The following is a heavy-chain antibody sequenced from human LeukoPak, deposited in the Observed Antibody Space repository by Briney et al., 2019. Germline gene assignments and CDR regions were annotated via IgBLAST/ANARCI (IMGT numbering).Heavy chain of an antibody. D-gene: IGHD3-3*01. Sequence: PGGSLRLSCAASGFTFSSYGMHWVRQAPGKGLGWVAFIRYDGSNKYYADSVKGRFTISRDNSKNTLYLQMNSLRSEDTAVYYCARVVDWSGSYYMDVWGKGTTVTVSS. V-gene: IGHV3-30*02. CDR1: GFTFSSYG. CDR3: ARVVDWSGSYYMDV. CDR2: IRYDGSNK. J-gene: IGHJ6*03.